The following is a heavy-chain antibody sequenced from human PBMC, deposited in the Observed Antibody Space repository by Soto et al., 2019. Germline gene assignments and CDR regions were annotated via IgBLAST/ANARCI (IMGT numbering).Heavy chain of an antibody. CDR1: GFTFSSYG. Sequence: QVQLVESGGGVVQPGRSLRLSCAASGFTFSSYGMHWVRQAPGKGLEGVAVIWYDGSNKYYADFVNGRFTISTNNSKNTLYLQMNSLRAEDTAVYYCARDGGNLPFDYWGQGTLVTVSS. CDR2: IWYDGSNK. D-gene: IGHD2-15*01. J-gene: IGHJ4*02. CDR3: ARDGGNLPFDY. V-gene: IGHV3-33*01.